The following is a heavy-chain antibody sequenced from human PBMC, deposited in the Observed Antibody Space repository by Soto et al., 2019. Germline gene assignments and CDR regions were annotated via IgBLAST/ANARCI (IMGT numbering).Heavy chain of an antibody. V-gene: IGHV3-21*01. J-gene: IGHJ6*02. CDR2: ISGTSNYI. CDR3: ARDTSSCYNYYYGMDV. D-gene: IGHD2-2*01. CDR1: GFTSSTSD. Sequence: PGGSLRLSCAASGFTSSTSDMNWVRQAPGKGLEWVSSISGTSNYIYYVDSVKGRFTISRDNAKNSLCLQMNSLRAEDTAVYFCARDTSSCYNYYYGMDVWGQGTTVTVSS.